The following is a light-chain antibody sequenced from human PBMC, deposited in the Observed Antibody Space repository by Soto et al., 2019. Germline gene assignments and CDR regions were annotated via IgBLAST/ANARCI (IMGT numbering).Light chain of an antibody. CDR2: AAS. CDR1: QSISSY. CDR3: QQSYSTPYT. Sequence: DIQMTQSPSSLSASVGDRVTITCRASQSISSYLNWYQQKPGTAPKLLIYAASSLQSGVPSRFSGSGSGTDFSLTISSLQTEDFATYHCQQSYSTPYTFVQGTKLEIK. V-gene: IGKV1-39*01. J-gene: IGKJ2*01.